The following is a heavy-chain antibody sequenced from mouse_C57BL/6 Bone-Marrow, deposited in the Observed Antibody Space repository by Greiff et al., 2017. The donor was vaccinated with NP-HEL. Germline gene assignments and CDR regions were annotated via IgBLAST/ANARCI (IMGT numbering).Heavy chain of an antibody. CDR3: ARRGVAFDY. V-gene: IGHV5-6*02. CDR2: ISSGGSYT. J-gene: IGHJ2*01. CDR1: GFTFSSYG. D-gene: IGHD1-1*02. Sequence: EVKVVESGGDLVKPGGSLKLSCAASGFTFSSYGMSWVRQTPDKRLEWVATISSGGSYTYYPDSVKGRFTLSRDNAKNTLYLQMSSLKSEDAAMYCCARRGVAFDYWGQGTTLTVSS.